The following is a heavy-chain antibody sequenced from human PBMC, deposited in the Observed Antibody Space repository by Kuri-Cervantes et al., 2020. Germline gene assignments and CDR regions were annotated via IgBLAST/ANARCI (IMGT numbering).Heavy chain of an antibody. V-gene: IGHV2-5*02. CDR2: IYWDDDK. CDR1: GFSLRVNGVG. J-gene: IGHJ4*02. CDR3: AHYLYYGSGNYYRAFDY. D-gene: IGHD3-10*01. Sequence: SGPTLVKPTQTLTLTCTFSGFSLRVNGVGVGWIRQPPGKALEWLALIYWDDDKRYSPSLRSRLTITKDTSKNQVVLTMTNMDPVDTATYYCAHYLYYGSGNYYRAFDYWGQGILVTVSS.